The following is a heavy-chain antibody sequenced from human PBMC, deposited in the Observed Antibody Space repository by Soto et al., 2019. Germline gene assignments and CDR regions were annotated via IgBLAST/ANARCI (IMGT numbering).Heavy chain of an antibody. J-gene: IGHJ5*02. Sequence: SATRSLTCTVSGGSISNANYYLRWIRHHPGKGLEWIGYIYYTGTTYYSPSLESRVAISFDTAQNEFSLKRGSVTAADPAVYFWGRASISRCVKGSCPAWFAP. CDR3: GRASISRCVKGSCPAWFAP. V-gene: IGHV4-31*03. D-gene: IGHD1-26*01. CDR2: IYYTGTT. CDR1: GGSISNANYY.